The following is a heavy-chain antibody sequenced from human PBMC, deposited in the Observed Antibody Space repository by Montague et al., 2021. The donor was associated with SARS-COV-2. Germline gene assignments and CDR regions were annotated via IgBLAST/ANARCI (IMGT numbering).Heavy chain of an antibody. D-gene: IGHD7-27*01. V-gene: IGHV4-4*02. CDR3: ACEPITGGWLDP. CDR1: GGSLSTPHY. Sequence: SETLSLTCAVSGGSLSTPHYWSWVRQPPGKRLEWIGEVHHSGNANYNSSFNGRATISVDKSKNQFSLTLTSVTAADTAVYYCACEPITGGWLDPWGQGTLVTVSS. CDR2: VHHSGNA. J-gene: IGHJ5*02.